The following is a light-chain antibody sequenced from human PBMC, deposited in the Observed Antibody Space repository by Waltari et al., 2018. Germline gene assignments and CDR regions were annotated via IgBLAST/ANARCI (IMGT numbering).Light chain of an antibody. Sequence: EIVLTQSPGTLSLSPGERATLSCRASQSISASYLAWYQQKPGQAPRLLIYGASSRATGIPDRFSGSGSGTDFTLSISRLEPEDFAGYYCQQYGGSPPFTFGPGTKVDIK. CDR2: GAS. J-gene: IGKJ3*01. V-gene: IGKV3-20*01. CDR1: QSISASY. CDR3: QQYGGSPPFT.